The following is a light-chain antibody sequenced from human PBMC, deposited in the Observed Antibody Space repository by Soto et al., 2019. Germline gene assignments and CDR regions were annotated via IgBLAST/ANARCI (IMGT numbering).Light chain of an antibody. V-gene: IGKV3-20*01. Sequence: EIVLTQSPGTLSLCPGERATLSCRASRSVSSSYLAWYQQKPGQAPRLLIYDASSRATGIPDRFSGSGSGTDFTLTISRLEPEDFAVYYCQQYGSSYTFGQGTKLEIK. CDR3: QQYGSSYT. CDR2: DAS. CDR1: RSVSSSY. J-gene: IGKJ2*01.